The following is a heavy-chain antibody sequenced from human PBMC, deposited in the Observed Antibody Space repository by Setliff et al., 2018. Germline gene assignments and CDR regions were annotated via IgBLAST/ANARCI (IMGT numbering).Heavy chain of an antibody. Sequence: SETLSLTCTVSGDSISRSTYYWGWIRQSPGKGLDWIGTVDHSGNTFYNPSLKSRVTISVDTSKNQLSLELASVTAADTAVYYCARRDSTGYYGYSFDFWGQGTLVTVSS. J-gene: IGHJ4*02. D-gene: IGHD3-22*01. CDR2: VDHSGNT. V-gene: IGHV4-39*01. CDR3: ARRDSTGYYGYSFDF. CDR1: GDSISRSTYY.